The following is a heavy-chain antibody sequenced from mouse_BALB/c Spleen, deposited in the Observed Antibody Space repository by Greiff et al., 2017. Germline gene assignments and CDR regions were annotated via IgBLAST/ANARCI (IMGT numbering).Heavy chain of an antibody. CDR3: ARGGYGGNSYAMDY. CDR1: GFTFSSFG. V-gene: IGHV5-17*02. J-gene: IGHJ4*01. CDR2: ISSGSSTI. D-gene: IGHD1-1*02. Sequence: EVQGVESGGGLVQPGGSRKLSCAASGFTFSSFGMHWVRQAPEKGLEWVAYISSGSSTIYYADTVKGRFTISRDNPKNTLFLQMTSLRSEDTAMYYCARGGYGGNSYAMDYWGQGTSVTVSS.